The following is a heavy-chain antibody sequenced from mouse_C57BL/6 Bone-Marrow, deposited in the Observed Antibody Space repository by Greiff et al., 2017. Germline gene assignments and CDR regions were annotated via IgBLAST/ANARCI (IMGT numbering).Heavy chain of an antibody. V-gene: IGHV1-52*01. Sequence: VKLQQPGAELVRPGSSVKLSCKASGYTFTSYWMHWVKQRPIQGLEWIGNIDPSDSETHYNQQFKDKATLTVDKSSSTAYMQLSSLTSEDSAVYYCARSRVLLRYPLDYWGQGTTLTVSS. CDR1: GYTFTSYW. D-gene: IGHD1-1*01. CDR2: IDPSDSET. J-gene: IGHJ2*01. CDR3: ARSRVLLRYPLDY.